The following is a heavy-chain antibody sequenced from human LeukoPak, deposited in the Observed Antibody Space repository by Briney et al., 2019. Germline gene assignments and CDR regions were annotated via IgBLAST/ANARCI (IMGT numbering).Heavy chain of an antibody. V-gene: IGHV3-30*18. CDR3: AKQGPIAVAAPWWVDY. J-gene: IGHJ4*02. CDR1: GFTFSSYG. Sequence: GGSLRLSCAASGFTFSSYGMHWVRQAPGKGLEWVAVISYDGSNKYYADSVKGRFTISRDNSKNTLYLQMNSLRAEDTAVYYCAKQGPIAVAAPWWVDYWGQGTLVTVSS. D-gene: IGHD6-19*01. CDR2: ISYDGSNK.